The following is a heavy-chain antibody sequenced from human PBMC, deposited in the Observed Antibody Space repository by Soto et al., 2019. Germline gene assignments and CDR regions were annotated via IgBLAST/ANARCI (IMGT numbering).Heavy chain of an antibody. CDR3: AKEIYSSVWPAEVDY. J-gene: IGHJ4*02. D-gene: IGHD6-19*01. Sequence: QVQLVESGGGVVQPGRSLRLSCAASGFTFSSYGMHWVRQAPGKGLEWVAVISYDGSNKYYADSVKGRFTISRDNSKNTLYLQMNSLRAEDTAVYYCAKEIYSSVWPAEVDYWGQGTLVTVSS. CDR1: GFTFSSYG. V-gene: IGHV3-30*18. CDR2: ISYDGSNK.